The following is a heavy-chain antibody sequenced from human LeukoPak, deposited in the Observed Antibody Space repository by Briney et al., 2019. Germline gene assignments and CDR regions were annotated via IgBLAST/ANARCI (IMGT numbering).Heavy chain of an antibody. J-gene: IGHJ5*02. D-gene: IGHD3-10*01. V-gene: IGHV1-2*02. CDR3: AREGGSGSFSPDNWFDP. CDR1: GYXFTGYY. CDR2: INPNSGGT. Sequence: ASVKVSCKASGYXFTGYYMHWVRQAPGQGLEWMGWINPNSGGTNYAQKFQGRVTMTRDTSISTAYMELSRLRSDDTAVYYCAREGGSGSFSPDNWFDPWGQGTVVTVSS.